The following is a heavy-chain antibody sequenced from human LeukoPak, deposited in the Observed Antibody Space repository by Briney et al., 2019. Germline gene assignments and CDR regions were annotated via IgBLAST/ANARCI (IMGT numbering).Heavy chain of an antibody. CDR1: GYTFTSYG. V-gene: IGHV1-18*01. J-gene: IGHJ4*02. CDR3: ARDPPTALASGRQDY. CDR2: ISAYNGDT. D-gene: IGHD5-18*01. Sequence: ASVKVSCKASGYTFTSYGFTWVRQAPGQGLEWMGWISAYNGDTNYAQKFQGRVTLTTDTSTNTAYMELRSLTSDDTAVYYCARDPPTALASGRQDYWGQGTLVTVSS.